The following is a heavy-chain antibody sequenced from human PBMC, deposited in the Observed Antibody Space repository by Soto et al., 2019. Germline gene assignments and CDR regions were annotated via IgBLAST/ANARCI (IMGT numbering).Heavy chain of an antibody. D-gene: IGHD3-10*01. V-gene: IGHV3-7*03. CDR2: IKQDGSEK. J-gene: IGHJ2*01. CDR1: GFTFSSYW. Sequence: EVQLVESGGGLVQPGGSLRLSCAASGFTFSSYWMSWVRQAPGKGLEWVANIKQDGSEKYYVDSVKGRFTISRDNAKNSLYLHMNSLRAEDTAAYYCARVGGITMVRGVTYYWYFDLWGRGTLVTVSS. CDR3: ARVGGITMVRGVTYYWYFDL.